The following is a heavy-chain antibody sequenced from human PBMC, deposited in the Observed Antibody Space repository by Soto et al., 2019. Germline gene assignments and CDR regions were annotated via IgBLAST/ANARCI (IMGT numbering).Heavy chain of an antibody. CDR3: ARLDPNSSGWSRTLDY. CDR1: GGTFSSYA. CDR2: IIPIFGTA. Sequence: QVQLVQSGAEVKKPGSSVKVSCKASGGTFSSYAISWVRQAPGQGIEWMGGIIPIFGTANYAQKFQGRVTITADESTSTAYMELSSLRSEDTAVYYCARLDPNSSGWSRTLDYWGQGTLVTVSS. V-gene: IGHV1-69*12. D-gene: IGHD6-19*01. J-gene: IGHJ4*02.